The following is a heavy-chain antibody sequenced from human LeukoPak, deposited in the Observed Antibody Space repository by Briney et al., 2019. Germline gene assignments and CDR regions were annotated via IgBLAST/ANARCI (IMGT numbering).Heavy chain of an antibody. CDR1: GGTFSSYA. CDR3: ARDREMAFDY. J-gene: IGHJ4*02. Sequence: ASEKVSCKASGGTFSSYAISWVRQAPGQGLEWMGGIIPIFGTANYAQKFQGRVTITADESTSTAYMELSSLRSEDTAVYYCARDREMAFDYWGQGTLVTVSS. V-gene: IGHV1-69*13. D-gene: IGHD5-24*01. CDR2: IIPIFGTA.